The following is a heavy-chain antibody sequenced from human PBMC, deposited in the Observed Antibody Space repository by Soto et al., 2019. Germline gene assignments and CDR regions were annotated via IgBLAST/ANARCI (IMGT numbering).Heavy chain of an antibody. J-gene: IGHJ5*02. D-gene: IGHD6-6*01. CDR2: IRSKANSYAT. Sequence: EVQLVESGGGLVQPGGSLKLSCAASGFTFSGSAMHWVRQASGKGLEWVGRIRSKANSYATAYAASVKGGFTISRDDSKNTAYLQMNSLKTEDTAVYYCTSSYSSIAIWNNWFDPWGQGTLVTVSS. V-gene: IGHV3-73*01. CDR1: GFTFSGSA. CDR3: TSSYSSIAIWNNWFDP.